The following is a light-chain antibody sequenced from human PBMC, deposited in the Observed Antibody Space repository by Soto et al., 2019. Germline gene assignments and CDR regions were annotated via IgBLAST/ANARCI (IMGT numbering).Light chain of an antibody. CDR2: DDS. V-gene: IGLV3-21*02. CDR3: QVWDSSSDHVV. CDR1: NIGSKS. Sequence: SYELTQPPSVSVAPGQTARITCGGNNIGSKSVHWCQQKPGQAPVLVVYDDSDRPSGIPERFSGSNSGNTATLTISRVEAGDEADFCCQVWDSSSDHVVFGGGTQLTVL. J-gene: IGLJ2*01.